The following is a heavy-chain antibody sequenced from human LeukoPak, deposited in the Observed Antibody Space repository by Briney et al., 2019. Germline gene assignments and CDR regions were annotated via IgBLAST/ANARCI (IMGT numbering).Heavy chain of an antibody. V-gene: IGHV4-59*08. Sequence: SETLSLTCTVSGGSISSYYWSWIRQPPGKGLEWIGYIYYSGSTNYNPSLKSRVTISVDTSKNQFSLKLSSVTAADTAVYYCARLGASVGHYGDFDYWGQGTLVTVSS. D-gene: IGHD4-17*01. CDR3: ARLGASVGHYGDFDY. J-gene: IGHJ4*02. CDR2: IYYSGST. CDR1: GGSISSYY.